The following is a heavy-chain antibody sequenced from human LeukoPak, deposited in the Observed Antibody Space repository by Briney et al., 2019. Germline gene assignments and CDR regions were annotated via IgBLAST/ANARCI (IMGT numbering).Heavy chain of an antibody. J-gene: IGHJ4*02. CDR3: TRVGSSGSVDY. Sequence: PGGSLRLSCAASGFSFSDYYMSWIRQAPGKGLEWVSYISSRTSDTNYVDSVKGRFTISRDNAKNSLFLQMNSLRAEDTAVYYCTRVGSSGSVDYWGQGTLVTVSS. CDR2: ISSRTSDT. CDR1: GFSFSDYY. D-gene: IGHD1-1*01. V-gene: IGHV3-11*06.